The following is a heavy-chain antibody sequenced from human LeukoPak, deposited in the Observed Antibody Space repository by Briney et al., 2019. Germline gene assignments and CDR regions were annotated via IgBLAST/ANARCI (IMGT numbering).Heavy chain of an antibody. J-gene: IGHJ6*02. CDR3: ARDLSPYDSSGYYFYYYYGMDV. Sequence: GGSLRLSCAASGFTFSDYYMSWIRQAPGKGLEWVSYISSSGSTIYYADSVKGRFTISRDNAKNSLYLQMNSLRAEDTAVYYCARDLSPYDSSGYYFYYYYGMDVWGQGTTVTVSS. V-gene: IGHV3-11*01. CDR1: GFTFSDYY. D-gene: IGHD3-22*01. CDR2: ISSSGSTI.